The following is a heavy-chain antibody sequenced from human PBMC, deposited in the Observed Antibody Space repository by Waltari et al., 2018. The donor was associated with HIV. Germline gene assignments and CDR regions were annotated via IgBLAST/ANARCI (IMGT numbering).Heavy chain of an antibody. CDR3: ARGGYGANSETPRGFDY. CDR2: IKHSGST. D-gene: IGHD4-17*01. J-gene: IGHJ4*02. CDR1: GGSFSGYY. Sequence: QVQLQQWGAGLLKPSETLSLTCAVYGGSFSGYYWSWIRQPPGKGLEWIGEIKHSGSTNYNPSLKSRVTISVDTSKNQFSLKLSSVTAADTAVYYCARGGYGANSETPRGFDYWGQGTLVTVSS. V-gene: IGHV4-34*01.